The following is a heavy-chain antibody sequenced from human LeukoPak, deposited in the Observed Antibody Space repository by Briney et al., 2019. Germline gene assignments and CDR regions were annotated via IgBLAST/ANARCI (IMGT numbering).Heavy chain of an antibody. J-gene: IGHJ4*02. D-gene: IGHD1-1*01. V-gene: IGHV3-66*02. CDR1: GFTVSSNY. CDR3: ARERERRSAPDY. Sequence: PGGSLRLSCAASGFTVSSNYMSWVRQAPGKGLEWVSVIYSGGSTYYADSVKGRFTISRDNSKNTLYLQMNSLRAEDTAVCYCARERERRSAPDYWGQGTLVTVSS. CDR2: IYSGGST.